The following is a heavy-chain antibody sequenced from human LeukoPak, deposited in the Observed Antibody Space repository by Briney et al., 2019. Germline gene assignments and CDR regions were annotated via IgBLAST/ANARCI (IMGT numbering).Heavy chain of an antibody. CDR2: ISVYNGNT. CDR3: VRDLKRSRARWENLGFDP. CDR1: SFTFTSYG. Sequence: ASVKVSCKASSFTFTSYGISWVRQAPGQGLEWMGWISVYNGNTNYAQKLQGRVTMTTDTSTSTAYMELRSLRSDDTAVYYCVRDLKRSRARWENLGFDPWGQGTLVTVSS. V-gene: IGHV1-18*01. D-gene: IGHD1-26*01. J-gene: IGHJ5*02.